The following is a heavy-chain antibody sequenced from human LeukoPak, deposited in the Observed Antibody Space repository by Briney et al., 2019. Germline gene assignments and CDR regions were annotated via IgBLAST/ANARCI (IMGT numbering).Heavy chain of an antibody. J-gene: IGHJ3*02. D-gene: IGHD2-2*01. CDR2: KSYDGSNK. V-gene: IGHV3-33*05. CDR3: GKDHSSSTGWDDAFDI. Sequence: PGGTLSLSCALSVFTPCVYGIHWGSAAPRGGRGSGAGKSYDGSNKYYADSVRGRFTISRDNSKDTLYLQMNSLRSEDTAVYYCGKDHSSSTGWDDAFDIWGQGTMVTVSS. CDR1: VFTPCVYG.